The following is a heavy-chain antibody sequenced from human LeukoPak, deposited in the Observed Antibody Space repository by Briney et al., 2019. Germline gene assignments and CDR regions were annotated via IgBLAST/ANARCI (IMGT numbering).Heavy chain of an antibody. CDR2: ISSSSGTI. CDR3: ARGQGSDY. D-gene: IGHD6-6*01. Sequence: GGSLRLSCVASGFIFSSYSMNWVRQAPGKGLEWVSYISSSSGTISYADSVMGRFTISRDNAKNSLYLQMNSLRAEDTAVYYCARGQGSDYWGQGTLVTVSS. J-gene: IGHJ4*02. V-gene: IGHV3-48*01. CDR1: GFIFSSYS.